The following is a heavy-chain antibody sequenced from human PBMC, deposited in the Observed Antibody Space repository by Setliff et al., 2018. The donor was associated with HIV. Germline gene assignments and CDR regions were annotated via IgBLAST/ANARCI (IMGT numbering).Heavy chain of an antibody. CDR2: ISSSSYI. CDR1: GFTFSSYS. CDR3: ARGGRLQYFDWPSYAMDV. V-gene: IGHV3-21*01. D-gene: IGHD3-9*01. Sequence: GGPLRLSCAASGFTFSSYSMNWVRQAPGKGLEWVSSISSSSYIYYADSVKGRFTISRDNAKNSLYLQMNSLRAEDTAVYYCARGGRLQYFDWPSYAMDVWGQGTTVTVSS. J-gene: IGHJ6*02.